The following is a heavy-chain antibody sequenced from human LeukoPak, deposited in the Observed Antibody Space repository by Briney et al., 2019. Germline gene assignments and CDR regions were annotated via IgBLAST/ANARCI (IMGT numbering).Heavy chain of an antibody. CDR3: ARELQGFDY. Sequence: GGSLRLSCEASGFTFTNHWMHWVRQPPGKGLVWVSRINNDGSDAVYADSVKGRFTISRDNAKNTLYLQMNSLRAEDTAIYYCARELQGFDYWGQGTLVTVSS. V-gene: IGHV3-74*01. J-gene: IGHJ4*02. CDR1: GFTFTNHW. CDR2: INNDGSDA.